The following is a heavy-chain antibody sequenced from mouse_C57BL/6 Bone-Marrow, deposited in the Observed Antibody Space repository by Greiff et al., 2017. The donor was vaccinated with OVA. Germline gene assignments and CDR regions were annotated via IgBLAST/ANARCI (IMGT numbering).Heavy chain of an antibody. J-gene: IGHJ4*01. CDR2: INPNNGGT. V-gene: IGHV1-26*01. D-gene: IGHD6-5*01. Sequence: EVQLQQSGPELVKPGASVKISCKASGYTFTDYYMNWVKQSHGKSLEWIGDINPNNGGTSYNQKFKGKATLTVDKSSSTAYMELRSLTSEDSAVYYCAREGGFLYYYAMDCWGQGTSVTVSS. CDR1: GYTFTDYY. CDR3: AREGGFLYYYAMDC.